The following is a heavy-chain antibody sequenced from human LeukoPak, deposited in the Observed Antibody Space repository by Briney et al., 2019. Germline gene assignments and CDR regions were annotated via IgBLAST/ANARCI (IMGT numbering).Heavy chain of an antibody. CDR2: IGTAGDT. V-gene: IGHV3-13*01. D-gene: IGHD3-22*01. CDR1: GFTFSSYD. CDR3: ARGSDDSSGYPLDY. J-gene: IGHJ4*02. Sequence: GGSLRLSCAASGFTFSSYDMHWVRQATGKGLEWVSAIGTAGDTYYPGSVKGRFTISRENAKNSLYLQMNSLRAEDTAVYYCARGSDDSSGYPLDYWGQGTLVTVSS.